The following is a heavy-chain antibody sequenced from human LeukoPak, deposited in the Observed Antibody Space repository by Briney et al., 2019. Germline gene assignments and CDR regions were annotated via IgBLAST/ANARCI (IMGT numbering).Heavy chain of an antibody. CDR2: ISAYNGNT. CDR1: GYTFTSYD. J-gene: IGHJ4*02. Sequence: ASVKVSCKASGYTFTSYDISWVRQAPGQGLEWMGWISAYNGNTNYAQKLQGRVTMTTDTSTSTAYMELRSLRSDDTAVYYCARSRQTTIGPYYFDYWGQGTLVTVSS. D-gene: IGHD1-1*01. CDR3: ARSRQTTIGPYYFDY. V-gene: IGHV1-18*01.